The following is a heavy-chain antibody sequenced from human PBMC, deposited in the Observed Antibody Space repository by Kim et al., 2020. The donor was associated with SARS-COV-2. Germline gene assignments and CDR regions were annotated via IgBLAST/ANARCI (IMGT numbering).Heavy chain of an antibody. CDR3: ARGGDVLLWFGEYGGMDV. Sequence: KSRVTISVDTSKNQFSLKLSSVTAADTAVYYCARGGDVLLWFGEYGGMDVWGQGTTVTVSS. D-gene: IGHD3-10*01. V-gene: IGHV4-59*09. J-gene: IGHJ6*02.